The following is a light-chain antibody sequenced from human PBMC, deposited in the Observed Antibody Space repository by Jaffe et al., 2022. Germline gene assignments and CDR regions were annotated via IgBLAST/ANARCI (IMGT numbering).Light chain of an antibody. Sequence: QSVLTQAPSASGTPGQSVTISCSGSSSNIGSYTVTWYQHVPGTAPKALIYSNTYRSPGVPDRFSGSKTGTSASLAISGLQSEDEAYYYCAAWDKSLNGHWVFGGGTKLTVL. J-gene: IGLJ3*02. CDR3: AAWDKSLNGHWV. CDR1: SSNIGSYT. V-gene: IGLV1-44*01. CDR2: SNT.